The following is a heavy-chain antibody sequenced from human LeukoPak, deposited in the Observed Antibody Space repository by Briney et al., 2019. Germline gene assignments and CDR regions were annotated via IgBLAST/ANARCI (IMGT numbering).Heavy chain of an antibody. V-gene: IGHV4-61*01. CDR2: IYYSGST. D-gene: IGHD2/OR15-2a*01. CDR3: ARGEYGLFDY. J-gene: IGHJ4*02. CDR1: GGSISGGSYY. Sequence: SETLSLTCTVSGGSISGGSYYWSWIRQPPGKGLEWIGYIYYSGSTKYNLSLKSRVTISVDTSKNQLSLKLSSVTAADMAVYYCARGEYGLFDYWGQGTLVTVSS.